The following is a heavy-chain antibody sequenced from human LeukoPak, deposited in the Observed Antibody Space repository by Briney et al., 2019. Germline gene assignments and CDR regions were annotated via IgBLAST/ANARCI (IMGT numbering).Heavy chain of an antibody. CDR3: ARSFSGYRDY. D-gene: IGHD3-22*01. J-gene: IGHJ4*02. V-gene: IGHV3-48*03. CDR1: GFTFSSYE. CDR2: ISSSGSTI. Sequence: GGSLRLSCAASGFTFSSYEMNWVRQAPGKGLEWVSYISSSGSTIYYADSVKGRFTISRDNAKNTVYLQMNSLRVEDTGVYYCARSFSGYRDYWGQGTQVSVSS.